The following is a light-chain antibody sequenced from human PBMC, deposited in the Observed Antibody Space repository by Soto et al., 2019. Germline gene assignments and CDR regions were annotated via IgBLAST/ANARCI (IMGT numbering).Light chain of an antibody. CDR2: DNN. CDR1: SSNIGNNY. J-gene: IGLJ1*01. V-gene: IGLV1-51*01. CDR3: GTWDSSFYV. Sequence: QSVLTQPPSVSAAPGQKVTRSCSGSSSNIGNNYVSWYQQLPGTAPKLLIYDNNKRPSGIPDRFSGSKSGTSATLGITGLQTGDEADYYCGTWDSSFYVFGTGTKVTVL.